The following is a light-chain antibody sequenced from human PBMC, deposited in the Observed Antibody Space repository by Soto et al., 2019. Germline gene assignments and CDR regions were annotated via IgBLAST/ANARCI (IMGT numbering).Light chain of an antibody. J-gene: IGKJ1*01. CDR3: QQYNSYSRT. V-gene: IGKV1-5*01. CDR1: QSISSW. Sequence: DIQMTQSPSTLSASVGDRVTNTCRASQSISSWLAWYQQKPGKAPKLLIYDASSLESGVPSRFSGSGSGTEFTPTISSLQPDDFATYYCQQYNSYSRTFGQGTKVDIK. CDR2: DAS.